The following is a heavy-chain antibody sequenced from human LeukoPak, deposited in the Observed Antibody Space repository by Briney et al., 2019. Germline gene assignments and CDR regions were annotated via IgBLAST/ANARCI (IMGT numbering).Heavy chain of an antibody. CDR2: INTNTGNP. Sequence: ASVKVSCKASGYTFTTYGVNWVRQALGQGLEWMGWINTNTGNPTYGQGFTGRFVFSLDTSVSTAYLQISSLKADDTAVYYCARDPYTSSSWYRGRANNWFDPWGQGTLVTVSS. CDR1: GYTFTTYG. D-gene: IGHD6-13*01. J-gene: IGHJ5*02. V-gene: IGHV7-4-1*02. CDR3: ARDPYTSSSWYRGRANNWFDP.